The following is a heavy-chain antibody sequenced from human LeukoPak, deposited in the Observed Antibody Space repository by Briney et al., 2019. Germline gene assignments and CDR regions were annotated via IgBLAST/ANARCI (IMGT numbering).Heavy chain of an antibody. Sequence: PGGSLRLSCAASGFTFSSYAMHWVRQAPGKGLEWVAVISYDGSNKYYADTVKGRFTISRDNSKNTLYLQMNSLRAEDTAVYYCARGAMLYSSSSWFDPWGQGTLVTASS. CDR1: GFTFSSYA. D-gene: IGHD6-6*01. CDR2: ISYDGSNK. J-gene: IGHJ5*02. V-gene: IGHV3-30*01. CDR3: ARGAMLYSSSSWFDP.